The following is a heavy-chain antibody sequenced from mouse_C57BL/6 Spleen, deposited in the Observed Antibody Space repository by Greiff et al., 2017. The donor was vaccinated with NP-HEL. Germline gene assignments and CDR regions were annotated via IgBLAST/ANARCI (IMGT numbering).Heavy chain of an antibody. Sequence: VQLQESGAELVRPGASVTLSCKASGYTFTDYEMHWVKQIPVHGLEWIGAIDPETGGTAYNQKFKGKAILTADKSSSTAYMELRSLTSEDSAVYYCTGGNYGGQGTTLTVSS. CDR3: TGGNY. J-gene: IGHJ2*01. CDR1: GYTFTDYE. V-gene: IGHV1-15*01. CDR2: IDPETGGT.